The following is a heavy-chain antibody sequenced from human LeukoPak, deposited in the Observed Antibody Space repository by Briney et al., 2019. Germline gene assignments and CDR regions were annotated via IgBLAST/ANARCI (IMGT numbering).Heavy chain of an antibody. Sequence: SETLSPTCAVYGGSFSGYYWSWIRQPPGKGLEWIGEINHSGSTNYNPSLKSRVTISVDTSKNQFSLKLSSVTAADTAVYYCARARGRIPAAAVDFDYWGQGTLVTVSS. CDR3: ARARGRIPAAAVDFDY. D-gene: IGHD2-2*01. CDR1: GGSFSGYY. V-gene: IGHV4-34*01. J-gene: IGHJ4*02. CDR2: INHSGST.